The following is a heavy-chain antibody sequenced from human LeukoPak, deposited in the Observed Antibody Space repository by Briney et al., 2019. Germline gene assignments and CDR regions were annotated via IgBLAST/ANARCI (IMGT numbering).Heavy chain of an antibody. CDR2: INPNSGGT. D-gene: IGHD3-16*01. CDR3: ARRSDYVWGSQHEFDY. CDR1: GYTFTGYY. V-gene: IGHV1-2*06. J-gene: IGHJ4*02. Sequence: EASVKVSCKASGYTFTGYYMHWVRQAPGQGLEWMGRINPNSGGTNYAQKFQGRVTMTRDTSISTAYMELSRLRSDDPAVYYCARRSDYVWGSQHEFDYWGQGTLVTVSS.